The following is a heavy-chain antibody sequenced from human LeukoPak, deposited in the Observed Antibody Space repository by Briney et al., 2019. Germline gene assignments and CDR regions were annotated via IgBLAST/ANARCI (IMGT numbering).Heavy chain of an antibody. CDR1: GGSISSYY. V-gene: IGHV4-59*08. CDR3: ARHFYGSGSYRAYGMDV. Sequence: SETLSLTCTVSGGSISSYYWSWIRQPPGKGLEWIGYIYSSGSTNYNPSLKSRVTISVATSKNQFSLKVSSVTAADTAVYYCARHFYGSGSYRAYGMDVWGQGTTVTVSS. J-gene: IGHJ6*02. CDR2: IYSSGST. D-gene: IGHD3-10*01.